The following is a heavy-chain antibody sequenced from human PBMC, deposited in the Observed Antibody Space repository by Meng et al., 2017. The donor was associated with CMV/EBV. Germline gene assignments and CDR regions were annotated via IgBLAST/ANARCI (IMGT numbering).Heavy chain of an antibody. Sequence: GESLKISCAASGFTFSSYSMNWVRQAPGKGPEWVSSISSSSSYIYYADSVKGRFTISRDNAKNSLYLQMNSLRAEDTAVYYCARDLLGYCSSTSCPPYWGQGTLVTVSS. V-gene: IGHV3-21*01. D-gene: IGHD2-2*01. CDR2: ISSSSSYI. CDR3: ARDLLGYCSSTSCPPY. CDR1: GFTFSSYS. J-gene: IGHJ4*02.